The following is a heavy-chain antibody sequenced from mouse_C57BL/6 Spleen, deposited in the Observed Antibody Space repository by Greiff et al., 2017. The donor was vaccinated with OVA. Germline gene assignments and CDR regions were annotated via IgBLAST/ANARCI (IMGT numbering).Heavy chain of an antibody. CDR3: AGPLTSPQAWFAY. CDR2: IDPANGNT. J-gene: IGHJ3*01. V-gene: IGHV14-3*01. D-gene: IGHD4-1*01. CDR1: GFNIKNTY. Sequence: EVKLQESVAELVRPGASVKLSCTASGFNIKNTYMHWVKQRHEQGLEWIGRIDPANGNTKYDPKFQGKATITADTSYNTAYLQLSRLTPEDTAISYSAGPLTSPQAWFAYWGQGTLVTVSA.